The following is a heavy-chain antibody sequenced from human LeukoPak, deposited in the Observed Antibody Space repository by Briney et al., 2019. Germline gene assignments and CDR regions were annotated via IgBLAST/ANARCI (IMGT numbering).Heavy chain of an antibody. CDR1: GGTFSSYA. J-gene: IGHJ4*02. CDR3: ASGGSSWYLGY. Sequence: SVKVSCKASGGTFSSYAISWVRQAPGQGLEWMGGIIPIFGTANYAQKFQGRVTITTDESTSTAYMELSSLRSEDAAVYYCASGGSSWYLGYWGQGTLVTVSS. D-gene: IGHD6-13*01. CDR2: IIPIFGTA. V-gene: IGHV1-69*05.